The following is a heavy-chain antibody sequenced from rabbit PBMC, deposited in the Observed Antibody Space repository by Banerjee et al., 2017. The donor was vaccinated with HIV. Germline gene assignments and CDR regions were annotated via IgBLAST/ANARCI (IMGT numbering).Heavy chain of an antibody. Sequence: QEQLEESGGDLVKPEGSLTLTCTASGFSFSSSYWICWVRQAPGKGLEWIGCIYAGGGGSTHYASWAKGRFTISKTSSTTVTLQMTSLTAADTATYFCARGDATYDMPTRLDLWGPGTLVTVS. J-gene: IGHJ3*01. CDR3: ARGDATYDMPTRLDL. CDR1: GFSFSSSYW. V-gene: IGHV1S45*01. CDR2: IYAGGGGST. D-gene: IGHD6-1*01.